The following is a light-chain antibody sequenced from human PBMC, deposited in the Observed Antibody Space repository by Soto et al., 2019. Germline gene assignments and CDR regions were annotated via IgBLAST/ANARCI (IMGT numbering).Light chain of an antibody. J-gene: IGLJ3*02. CDR2: EVT. CDR1: SSDFGGDKY. CDR3: TSYGGVNNGV. Sequence: QSALTQPPSASGSPGQSVTISCTGTSSDFGGDKYVSWYQQHPGKAPRLMIYEVTERPSGVPDRFSGSKSGNTASLTVSGLLGEDEADYYCTSYGGVNNGVFGEGTKLTVL. V-gene: IGLV2-8*01.